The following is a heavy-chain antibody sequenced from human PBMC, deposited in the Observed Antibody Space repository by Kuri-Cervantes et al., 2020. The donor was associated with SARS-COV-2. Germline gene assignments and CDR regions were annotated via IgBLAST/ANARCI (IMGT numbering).Heavy chain of an antibody. Sequence: SCTVSGGSISSGSYYWGWIRQPAGKGLEWIGRIYTSGSTNYNPSLESRVTISVDTSKNQFSLKLSSVTAADTAVYYCARGTVGAPGGGMDVWGQGTTVTVSS. CDR3: ARGTVGAPGGGMDV. CDR1: GGSISSGSYY. V-gene: IGHV4-61*02. J-gene: IGHJ6*02. D-gene: IGHD1-26*01. CDR2: IYTSGST.